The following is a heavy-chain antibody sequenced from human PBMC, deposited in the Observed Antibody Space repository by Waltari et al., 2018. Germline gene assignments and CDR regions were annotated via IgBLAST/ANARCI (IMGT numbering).Heavy chain of an antibody. D-gene: IGHD2-21*02. V-gene: IGHV3-74*01. Sequence: EVQLVESGGGLVQPGGSLRLSCAASGFIFRSYWTPWVPQAPGKGLVWVSRISDDGGSTNYADSVKGRFTISRDNTKNTLYLQMNSLNDEDTALYYCVRRHDSGGFYGLWGQGTLVTVSS. CDR1: GFIFRSYW. J-gene: IGHJ4*02. CDR3: VRRHDSGGFYGL. CDR2: ISDDGGST.